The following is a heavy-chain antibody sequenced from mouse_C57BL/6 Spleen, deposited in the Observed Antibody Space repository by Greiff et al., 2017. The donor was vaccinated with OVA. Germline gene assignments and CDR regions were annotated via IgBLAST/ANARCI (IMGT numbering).Heavy chain of an antibody. CDR3: AKRGDGYYGYFDV. V-gene: IGHV2-5*01. D-gene: IGHD2-3*01. CDR1: GFSLTSYG. CDR2: IWRGGST. J-gene: IGHJ1*03. Sequence: VQLQQSGPGLVQPSQSLSITCTVSGFSLTSYGVHWVRQSPGTGLEWLGVIWRGGSTDYNAAFMSRLSITKDNSKSQVFFKMNSLQADDTAIYYCAKRGDGYYGYFDVWGTGTTVTVSS.